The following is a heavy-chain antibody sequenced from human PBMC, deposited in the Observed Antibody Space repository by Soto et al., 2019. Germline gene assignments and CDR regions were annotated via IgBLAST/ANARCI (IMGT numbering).Heavy chain of an antibody. D-gene: IGHD3-16*02. J-gene: IGHJ4*02. CDR3: AKSGGDYDYIWGSYRYDY. Sequence: GGSLRLSCAASRFTFSSYAMIWVRQAPGKGLEWVSGISGSGGSTYYADSVKGRFTISRDNSKNTLYLQMNSLRAEDTAVYFCAKSGGDYDYIWGSYRYDYWGQGTLVTVSS. CDR1: RFTFSSYA. V-gene: IGHV3-23*01. CDR2: ISGSGGST.